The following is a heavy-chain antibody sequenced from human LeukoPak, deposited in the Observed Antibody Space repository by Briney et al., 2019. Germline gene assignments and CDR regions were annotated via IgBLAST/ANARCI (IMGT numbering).Heavy chain of an antibody. CDR1: GDSLSRYY. J-gene: IGHJ4*02. CDR2: IYYTGST. CDR3: ARHASGWVGEFDY. Sequence: SETLSLTCTVSGDSLSRYYWSWIRQPPGKGLEWIGYIYYTGSTNYNPSLKSRVTISVDTSKNQFSLKLSSVTAADTAVYYCARHASGWVGEFDYWGQGTLVTVSS. V-gene: IGHV4-59*01. D-gene: IGHD6-19*01.